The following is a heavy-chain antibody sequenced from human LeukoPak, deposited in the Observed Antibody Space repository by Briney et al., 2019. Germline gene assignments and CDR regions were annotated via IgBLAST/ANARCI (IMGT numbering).Heavy chain of an antibody. J-gene: IGHJ4*02. Sequence: SETLSLTCTVSGGSISSSSCYWGWIRQPPGKGLEWIGSIYYSGSTYYNPSLKSRVTISVDTSKNQFSLKLSSVTAADTAVYYCARQGTLVYDSSGYYSPSFDYWGQGTLVTVSS. CDR2: IYYSGST. V-gene: IGHV4-39*01. CDR3: ARQGTLVYDSSGYYSPSFDY. D-gene: IGHD3-22*01. CDR1: GGSISSSSCY.